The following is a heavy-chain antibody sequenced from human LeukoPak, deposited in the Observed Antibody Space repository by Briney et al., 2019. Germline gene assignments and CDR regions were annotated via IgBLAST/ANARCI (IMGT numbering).Heavy chain of an antibody. CDR3: ASVYSTGWYFDY. CDR1: GYTFTGYY. CDR2: INPNSGGT. J-gene: IGHJ4*02. Sequence: GASVKVSCKASGYTFTGYYMHWVRQAPGQGLEWMGWINPNSGGTNYAQKFQGRVTMTRDTSISTAYMELSSLISDDTALYYCASVYSTGWYFDYWGQGTLVTVSS. V-gene: IGHV1-2*02. D-gene: IGHD6-19*01.